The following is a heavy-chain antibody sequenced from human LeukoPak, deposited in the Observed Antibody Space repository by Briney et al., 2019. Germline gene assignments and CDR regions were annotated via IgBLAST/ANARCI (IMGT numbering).Heavy chain of an antibody. CDR1: GYTFTSYG. CDR3: ARGSIAVAGPDFAFDY. J-gene: IGHJ4*02. V-gene: IGHV1-3*01. CDR2: INAGNGNT. Sequence: GASVKVSCKASGYTFTSYGISWVRQAPGQRLEWMGWINAGNGNTKYSQKFQGRVTITRDTSASTAYMELSSLRSEDTAVYYCARGSIAVAGPDFAFDYWGQGTLVTVSS. D-gene: IGHD6-19*01.